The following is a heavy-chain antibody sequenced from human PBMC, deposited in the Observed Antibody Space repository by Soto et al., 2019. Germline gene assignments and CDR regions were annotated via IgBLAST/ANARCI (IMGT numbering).Heavy chain of an antibody. CDR2: ISSSSSTI. Sequence: GGSLRLSCAASGFTFSSYSMNWVRQAPGKGLERVSYISSSSSTIYYADSVKGRSTISRDNAKNSLYLQRNSLRDEDTAVYYCARVNSSSWYIGDDYWGQGTLVTVSS. D-gene: IGHD6-13*01. CDR3: ARVNSSSWYIGDDY. V-gene: IGHV3-48*02. J-gene: IGHJ4*02. CDR1: GFTFSSYS.